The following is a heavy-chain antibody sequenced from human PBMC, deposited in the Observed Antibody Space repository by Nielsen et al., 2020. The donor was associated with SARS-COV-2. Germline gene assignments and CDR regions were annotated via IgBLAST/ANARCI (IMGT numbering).Heavy chain of an antibody. D-gene: IGHD3-10*01. Sequence: GESLKISCAASGFTVSSNYMSWVRQAPGKGLEWVSVIYSGGSTYYADSVKGRFTISRDNAKNSLYLQMNSLRAEDTAVYYCARGYGSGSYKPFDYWGQGTLVTVSS. CDR2: IYSGGST. CDR1: GFTVSSNY. CDR3: ARGYGSGSYKPFDY. J-gene: IGHJ4*02. V-gene: IGHV3-53*01.